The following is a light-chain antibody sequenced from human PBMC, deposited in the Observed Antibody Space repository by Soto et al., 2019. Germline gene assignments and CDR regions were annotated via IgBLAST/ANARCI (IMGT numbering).Light chain of an antibody. V-gene: IGKV1-5*03. Sequence: DIHMTQSPSTLSASVGDRVTIACRASQSIVTWLAWYQQKLGKAPNLLIYKASSLHNGVPSRFSGSGSGTEFTLTISSLQPDDSATYFCQQYHTYWTFGQGTKVEIK. J-gene: IGKJ1*01. CDR3: QQYHTYWT. CDR1: QSIVTW. CDR2: KAS.